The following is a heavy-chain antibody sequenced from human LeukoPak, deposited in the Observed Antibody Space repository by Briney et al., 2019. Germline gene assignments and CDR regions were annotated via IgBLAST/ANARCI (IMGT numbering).Heavy chain of an antibody. CDR1: GFTFSSYA. CDR3: ARGPYDSSGYYDY. Sequence: GRSLRLSCAASGFTFSSYAMHWVRQAPGKGLEWVAVISYDGSNKYYADSVKGRFTISRDNSKNTLYLQMNSLRAEDTAVCYCARGPYDSSGYYDYWGQGTLVTVSS. V-gene: IGHV3-30-3*01. CDR2: ISYDGSNK. J-gene: IGHJ4*02. D-gene: IGHD3-22*01.